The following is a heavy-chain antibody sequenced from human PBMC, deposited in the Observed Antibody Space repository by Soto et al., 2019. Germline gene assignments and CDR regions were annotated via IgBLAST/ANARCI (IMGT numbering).Heavy chain of an antibody. CDR3: ARVWELGQVY. CDR1: GFTFRNNL. CDR2: ITNDGRST. J-gene: IGHJ4*02. V-gene: IGHV3-74*03. D-gene: IGHD3-16*01. Sequence: SLRLSCAASGFTFRNNLMHWVRQAPGKGPVWVSHITNDGRSTTYADSVKGRFTISRDNAKNTLYLQMNSLRAEDTAVYYCARVWELGQVYWGQGTPVTVSS.